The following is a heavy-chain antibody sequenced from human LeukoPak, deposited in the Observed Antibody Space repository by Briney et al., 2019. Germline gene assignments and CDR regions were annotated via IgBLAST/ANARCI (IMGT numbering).Heavy chain of an antibody. J-gene: IGHJ4*02. D-gene: IGHD4-17*01. Sequence: GGSLRLSCAASGFTFSSYAMSWVRQAPGKGLEWVSAISGSGGSTYYADSVKGRFTISRDNSKNTLYLQMNSLRAEDTAVYYCAQGGTDYGDFFDYWGQGTLVTVSS. V-gene: IGHV3-23*01. CDR1: GFTFSSYA. CDR3: AQGGTDYGDFFDY. CDR2: ISGSGGST.